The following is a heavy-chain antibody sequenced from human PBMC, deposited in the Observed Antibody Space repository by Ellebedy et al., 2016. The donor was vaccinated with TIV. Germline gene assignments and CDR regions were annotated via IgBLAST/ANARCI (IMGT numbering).Heavy chain of an antibody. CDR2: INQDGSVD. D-gene: IGHD1-26*01. V-gene: IGHV3-7*01. CDR3: LPSGGSSR. CDR1: ELTYW. J-gene: IGHJ4*02. Sequence: GGSLRLXXGLSELTYWMNWVRQAPGKGLEWVASINQDGSVDHYVDSVMGRFTVSRDNAKSSLYLQMNSLRAEDTAVYYCLPSGGSSRWGQGTLVTVSS.